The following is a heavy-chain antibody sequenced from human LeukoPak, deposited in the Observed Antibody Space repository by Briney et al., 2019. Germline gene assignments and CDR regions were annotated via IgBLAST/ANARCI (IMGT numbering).Heavy chain of an antibody. CDR3: ARDEDMVATILSFFDY. V-gene: IGHV3-48*03. CDR1: GFTFSRYE. J-gene: IGHJ4*02. D-gene: IGHD5-12*01. Sequence: PGGSLRLSCAASGFTFSRYEMNWVRQAPGKGLEWVSYISSSGSSIYYADSVKGRFTIFRDNAKKSLYLQMKSLRAEDTAVYYCARDEDMVATILSFFDYWGQGTLVTVSS. CDR2: ISSSGSSI.